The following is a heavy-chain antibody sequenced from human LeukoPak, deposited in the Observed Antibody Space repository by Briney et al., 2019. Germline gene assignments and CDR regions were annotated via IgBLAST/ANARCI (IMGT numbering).Heavy chain of an antibody. V-gene: IGHV5-10-1*01. CDR1: GYSLTSYW. J-gene: IGHJ4*02. CDR3: ATFGYSYGVDY. D-gene: IGHD5-18*01. CDR2: IDPSDSYT. Sequence: GESLKISCKGSGYSLTSYWIGWVRQMPGKGLEWMGRIDPSDSYTNYSPSFQGHVTISADKSISTAYLQWSSLKASDTAMYYCATFGYSYGVDYWGQGTLVTVSS.